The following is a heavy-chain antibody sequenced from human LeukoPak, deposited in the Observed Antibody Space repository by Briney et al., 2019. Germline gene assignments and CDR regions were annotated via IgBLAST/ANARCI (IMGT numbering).Heavy chain of an antibody. V-gene: IGHV1-69*04. J-gene: IGHJ4*02. CDR3: ARGGGVDILTGFQY. Sequence: SVKVSCKASGGTLTNYAINWVRQAPGQGLEWMGRIIPILDVTNYAQKFQGRVTITADQSTSTAYMELSSLRSEDTAVYYCARGGGVDILTGFQYWGQGTLVTVSS. D-gene: IGHD3-9*01. CDR2: IIPILDVT. CDR1: GGTLTNYA.